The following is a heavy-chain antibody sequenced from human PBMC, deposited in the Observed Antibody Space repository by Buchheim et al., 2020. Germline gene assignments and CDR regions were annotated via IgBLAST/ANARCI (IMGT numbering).Heavy chain of an antibody. CDR3: ARVTGEWLRLLYYYYGMDV. J-gene: IGHJ6*02. Sequence: QVQLQESGPGLVKPSQTLSLTCTVSGGSISSGDYYWSWIRQPPGKGLEWIGYIYYSGSTDYNPSLKSRVTISVDTSKNQFSLKLSSVTAADTAVYYCARVTGEWLRLLYYYYGMDVWGQGTT. V-gene: IGHV4-30-4*01. CDR2: IYYSGST. CDR1: GGSISSGDYY. D-gene: IGHD5-12*01.